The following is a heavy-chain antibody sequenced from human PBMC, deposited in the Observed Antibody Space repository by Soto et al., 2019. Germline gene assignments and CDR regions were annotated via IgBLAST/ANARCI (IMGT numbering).Heavy chain of an antibody. J-gene: IGHJ4*02. CDR2: INPNSGGT. D-gene: IGHD1-26*01. Sequence: ASVKVSCKASGYTFTGYYMHWVRQAPGQGLEWMGWINPNSGGTNYAQKFQGRGTMTRDTSISTAYMELSRLKSDDTAVYYCANGWELIVGASYWGQGTLVTVSS. V-gene: IGHV1-2*02. CDR3: ANGWELIVGASY. CDR1: GYTFTGYY.